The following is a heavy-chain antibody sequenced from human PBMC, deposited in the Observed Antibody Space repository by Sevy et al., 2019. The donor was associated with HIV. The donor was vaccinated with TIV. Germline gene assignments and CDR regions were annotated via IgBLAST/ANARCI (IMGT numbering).Heavy chain of an antibody. J-gene: IGHJ4*02. CDR2: INPSGGCT. CDR1: GYTFTSYY. Sequence: ASVKVSCKASGYTFTSYYMHWVRQAPGQGLEWMGIINPSGGCTSYAQKFQGRVTMTRDTSTGTVYMELRSLRSEDTAVYYCSRDSDNYDILTGYYPFDYWGQGTLVTVSS. CDR3: SRDSDNYDILTGYYPFDY. D-gene: IGHD3-9*01. V-gene: IGHV1-46*01.